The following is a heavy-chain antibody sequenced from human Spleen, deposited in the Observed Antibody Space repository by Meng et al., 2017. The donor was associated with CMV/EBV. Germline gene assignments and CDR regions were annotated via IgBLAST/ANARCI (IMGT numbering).Heavy chain of an antibody. CDR3: ARGIVGATTYFQY. Sequence: GESLKISCAASGLGFSSNGMHWVRQAPGKGLEWVSSISSSSSYIYYADSVKGRFTISRDNAKNSLYLQMNSLRAEDTAVYYCARGIVGATTYFQYWGQGTLVTVSS. J-gene: IGHJ1*01. V-gene: IGHV3-21*01. CDR2: ISSSSSYI. D-gene: IGHD1-26*01. CDR1: GLGFSSNG.